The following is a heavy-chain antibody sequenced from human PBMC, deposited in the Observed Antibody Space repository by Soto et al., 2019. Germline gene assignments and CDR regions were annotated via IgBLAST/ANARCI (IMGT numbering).Heavy chain of an antibody. Sequence: SETLSLTCAVYGGSFSGYYWSWIRQPPGKGLEWIGEINHSGSTNYNPSLKSRVTISVDTSKNQFSLKLSSVTAADTAVYYCARGLGSGYALYYFDYWGQGTLVTVSS. D-gene: IGHD3-3*01. CDR3: ARGLGSGYALYYFDY. V-gene: IGHV4-34*01. J-gene: IGHJ4*02. CDR1: GGSFSGYY. CDR2: INHSGST.